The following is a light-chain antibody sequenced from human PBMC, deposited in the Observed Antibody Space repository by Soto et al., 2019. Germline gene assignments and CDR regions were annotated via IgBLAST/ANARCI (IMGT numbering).Light chain of an antibody. J-gene: IGLJ2*01. Sequence: QSVLTQPPSVSAAPGQKVTISCSGSSSNIGNNYVSWYQQLPRTAPKLLICDNNKRPSGITDRFSGSKSGTSATLGITGLQTGDEADYYCGTWDSSLSAVVFGGGTKLTVL. CDR3: GTWDSSLSAVV. V-gene: IGLV1-51*01. CDR2: DNN. CDR1: SSNIGNNY.